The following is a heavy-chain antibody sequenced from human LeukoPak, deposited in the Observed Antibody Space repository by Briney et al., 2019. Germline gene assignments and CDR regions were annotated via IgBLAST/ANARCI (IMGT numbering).Heavy chain of an antibody. CDR2: INRNGNT. CDR1: DEPFSGYY. V-gene: IGHV4-34*01. D-gene: IGHD3-3*01. J-gene: IGHJ4*02. CDR3: ARLVPERFFQLNPEGYYDY. Sequence: SETLSLTCAISDEPFSGYYWGWIRQPPGKGLELIGEINRNGNTDYNPSLKSRVPMSIDTSKNQFSLKLISVTAADTAVYYCARLVPERFFQLNPEGYYDYWGQGTLVTVSS.